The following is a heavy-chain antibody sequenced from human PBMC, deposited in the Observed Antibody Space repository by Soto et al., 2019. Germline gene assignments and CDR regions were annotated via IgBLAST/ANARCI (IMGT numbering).Heavy chain of an antibody. J-gene: IGHJ4*02. Sequence: SETLSLTCTVSGGSISSYYWSWIRQPPGKGLEWIGYIYYSGSTNYNPSLKSRVTMTRDTSTSTVYMELSSLRSEDTAVYYCARARGSANDYWGQGTLVTVSS. V-gene: IGHV4-59*01. CDR1: GGSISSYY. CDR2: IYYSGST. CDR3: ARARGSANDY. D-gene: IGHD1-26*01.